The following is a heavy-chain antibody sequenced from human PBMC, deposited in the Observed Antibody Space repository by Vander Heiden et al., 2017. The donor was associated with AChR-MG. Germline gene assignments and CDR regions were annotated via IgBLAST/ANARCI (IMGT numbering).Heavy chain of an antibody. CDR3: AAIVVVPAAEYQVYYYYGMDV. Sequence: QVQLVQSGAEVKKPGSSVQCSCKASACPFSRYAISWVRQAPGQGLEWMGGIIPIFGTANYAQKFQGRVTITADESTSTAYMELSSLRSEDTAVYYCAAIVVVPAAEYQVYYYYGMDVWGQGTTVTVSS. CDR1: ACPFSRYA. D-gene: IGHD2-2*01. CDR2: IIPIFGTA. J-gene: IGHJ6*02. V-gene: IGHV1-69*01.